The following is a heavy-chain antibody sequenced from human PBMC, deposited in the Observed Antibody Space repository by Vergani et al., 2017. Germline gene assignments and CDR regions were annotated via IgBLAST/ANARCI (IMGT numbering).Heavy chain of an antibody. CDR3: ARDRSVIARGGYY. V-gene: IGHV3-21*01. CDR1: GFTFSSYS. D-gene: IGHD3-10*01. CDR2: ISSSSSYI. Sequence: EVQLVESGGGLVKPGGSLRLSCAASGFTFSSYSMNWVRQAPGKGLEWVSSISSSSSYIYYADSVKGRFTISRDNAKNSLYLQMNSLRAEDTAVYYCARDRSVIARGGYYWGQGTLVTVSS. J-gene: IGHJ4*02.